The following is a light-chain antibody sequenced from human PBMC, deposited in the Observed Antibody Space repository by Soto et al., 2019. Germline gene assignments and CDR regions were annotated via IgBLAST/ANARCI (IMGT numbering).Light chain of an antibody. CDR3: QHRGT. Sequence: AIRMTRSPSSLSASTGDRVTITCRASQGISSYLAWYQQKPGKAPKLLIYAASTLQSGVPSRFSGSGSGTDFTLTISCLQSEDFATYYCQHRGTFGQGTKLEIK. V-gene: IGKV1-8*01. CDR2: AAS. CDR1: QGISSY. J-gene: IGKJ2*02.